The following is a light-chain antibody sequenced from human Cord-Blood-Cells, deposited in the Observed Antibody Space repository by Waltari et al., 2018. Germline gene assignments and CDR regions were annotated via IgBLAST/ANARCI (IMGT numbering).Light chain of an antibody. CDR3: SSYTSSSTLV. CDR2: DVS. Sequence: QSALPQPASVSGSPGQSITISRTGTSSDVGGYNYVSWYQQHPGKAPKLLIYDVSNRPSGVSNRFSGSKSGNTASLTISGLQAEDEADYYCSSYTSSSTLVFGGGTKLTVL. V-gene: IGLV2-14*03. J-gene: IGLJ3*02. CDR1: SSDVGGYNY.